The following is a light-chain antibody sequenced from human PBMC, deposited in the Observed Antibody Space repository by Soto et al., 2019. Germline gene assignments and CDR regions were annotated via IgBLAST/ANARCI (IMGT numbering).Light chain of an antibody. CDR1: GSDVGGYDY. V-gene: IGLV2-14*01. Sequence: QSVLTQPASVAGSPGQSITISCTGTGSDVGGYDYVSWYQQHPGEAPKLLIYEVSNRPSGISNRFSASKSGITASLTISGLQSEDEADYFCSSYTGTSTLVFGTGTKVT. CDR3: SSYTGTSTLV. J-gene: IGLJ1*01. CDR2: EVS.